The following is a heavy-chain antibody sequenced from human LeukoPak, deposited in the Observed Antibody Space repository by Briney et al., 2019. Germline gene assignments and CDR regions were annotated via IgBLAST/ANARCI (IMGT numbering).Heavy chain of an antibody. D-gene: IGHD1-26*01. CDR1: GVSFSGYY. V-gene: IGHV4-34*01. J-gene: IGHJ4*02. CDR3: ARAPFGWELQPFDY. Sequence: SETLSLTCAVYGVSFSGYYWSWIRQPPGKGLEWIGEINHSGSTNYNPSLKSRVTISVDTSKNQFSLKLSSVTAADTAVYYCARAPFGWELQPFDYWGQGTLVTVSS. CDR2: INHSGST.